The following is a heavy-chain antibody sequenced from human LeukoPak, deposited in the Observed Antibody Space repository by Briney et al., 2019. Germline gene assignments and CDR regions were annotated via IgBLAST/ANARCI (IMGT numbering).Heavy chain of an antibody. J-gene: IGHJ4*02. D-gene: IGHD6-6*01. CDR1: GGSISSYY. CDR2: IYTSGST. Sequence: SETLSLTCTVSGGSISSYYWSWIRQPAGKGLEWIGRIYTSGSTNYNPSLKSRVTMSVDTSKNQFSLKLSSLTAADTAVYYCARDHGLTYSTSSKANYFDYWGQGTLVTVSS. V-gene: IGHV4-4*07. CDR3: ARDHGLTYSTSSKANYFDY.